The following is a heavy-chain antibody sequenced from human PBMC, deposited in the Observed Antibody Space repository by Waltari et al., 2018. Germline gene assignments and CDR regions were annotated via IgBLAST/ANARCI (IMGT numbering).Heavy chain of an antibody. CDR2: IYYSGGT. V-gene: IGHV4-30-4*08. CDR3: XXXXPNWGFDY. CDR1: GGSISSGDYY. J-gene: IGHJ4*02. Sequence: QVQLQESGPGLVKPSQTLSLTCTVSGGSISSGDYYWSWIRQPPGTGLEWIGYIYYSGGTYYXXXXXXXXXXXXXXXXXXXXXXXXXXXXXXXXXXXXXXXXPNWGFDYWGQGTLVTVSS.